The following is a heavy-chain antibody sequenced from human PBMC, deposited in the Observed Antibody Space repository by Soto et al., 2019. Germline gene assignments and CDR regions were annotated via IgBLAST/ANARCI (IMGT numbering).Heavy chain of an antibody. J-gene: IGHJ6*02. D-gene: IGHD2-15*01. V-gene: IGHV3-30-3*01. CDR2: ISYDGNNK. CDR1: GFTFSNYA. CDR3: ARAGCDGGTCYTLVGLRYGMDV. Sequence: QVQLVESGGGVVQPGRSLRLSCAASGFTFSNYAMYWVRPAPGKGLEWVAVISYDGNNKYYADSVKGRFTISRDNSKNTLYLQMNSLRAEDTAVYYCARAGCDGGTCYTLVGLRYGMDVWGQGTTVTVSS.